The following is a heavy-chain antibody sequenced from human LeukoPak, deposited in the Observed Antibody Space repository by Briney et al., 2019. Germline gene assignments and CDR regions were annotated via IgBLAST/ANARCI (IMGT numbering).Heavy chain of an antibody. Sequence: GGSLRLSCVASGFTFSAYSMTWARQAPGKGLDWVSSISVSGGGTYYADSVRGRFTISRDNSKNTLYLHMNSLRAEDTAVYYCVKDWRDESNCGGDCLQYWGQGTLVTDSS. CDR3: VKDWRDESNCGGDCLQY. CDR1: GFTFSAYS. V-gene: IGHV3-23*01. CDR2: ISVSGGGT. J-gene: IGHJ4*02. D-gene: IGHD2-21*02.